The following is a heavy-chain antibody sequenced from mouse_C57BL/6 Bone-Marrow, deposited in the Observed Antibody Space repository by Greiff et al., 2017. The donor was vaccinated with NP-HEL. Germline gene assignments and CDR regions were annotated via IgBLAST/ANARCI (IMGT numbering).Heavy chain of an antibody. CDR1: GYTFTSYW. J-gene: IGHJ3*01. V-gene: IGHV1-64*01. D-gene: IGHD2-5*01. Sequence: QVQLQQPGAELVKPGASVKLSCKASGYTFTSYWMHWVKQRPGQGLEWIGMIHPNSGSTNYNEKFKSKATLTVDKSSSTAYMQLSSLTSEDSAVYYCASETYSSTFAYWGQATLVTVSA. CDR2: IHPNSGST. CDR3: ASETYSSTFAY.